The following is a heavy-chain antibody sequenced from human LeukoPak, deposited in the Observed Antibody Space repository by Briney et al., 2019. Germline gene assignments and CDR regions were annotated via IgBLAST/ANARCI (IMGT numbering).Heavy chain of an antibody. J-gene: IGHJ3*02. Sequence: PGGSLRLSCAASGFTVSSDYMSWVRQPPGKGLEWVSLIFSGGGTYYADSVKGRFTISRDNSKNTLFLQMNSLRAEDTAVYYCARGGVVYPDSFDIWGRGTMVTVSS. CDR3: ARGGVVYPDSFDI. D-gene: IGHD2-15*01. CDR2: IFSGGGT. CDR1: GFTVSSDY. V-gene: IGHV3-66*01.